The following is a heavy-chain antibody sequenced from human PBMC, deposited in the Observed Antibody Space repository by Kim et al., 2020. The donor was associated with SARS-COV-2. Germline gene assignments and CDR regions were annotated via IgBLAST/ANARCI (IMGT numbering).Heavy chain of an antibody. V-gene: IGHV4-59*01. CDR2: RT. J-gene: IGHJ4*02. D-gene: IGHD5-12*01. Sequence: RTHYTPSLKSRVTISVDTAKNQFSLKLSSVTAADTAVYYCASRSGSRVDYWGQGTLVTVSS. CDR3: ASRSGSRVDY.